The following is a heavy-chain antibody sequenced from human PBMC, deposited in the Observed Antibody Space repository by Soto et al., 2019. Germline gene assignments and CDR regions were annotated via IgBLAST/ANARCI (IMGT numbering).Heavy chain of an antibody. Sequence: GASVKVSCKASGGTFSSYAISWVRQAPGQGLEWMGGIIPIFGTANYAQKFQGRVTITADESTSTAYMELSSLRSEDTAVYYCARHATIAPAGFDPWGQGTLVTVSS. D-gene: IGHD6-13*01. CDR3: ARHATIAPAGFDP. CDR2: IIPIFGTA. CDR1: GGTFSSYA. J-gene: IGHJ5*02. V-gene: IGHV1-69*13.